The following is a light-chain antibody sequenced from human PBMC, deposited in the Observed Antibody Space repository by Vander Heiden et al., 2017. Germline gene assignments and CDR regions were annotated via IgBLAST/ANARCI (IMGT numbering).Light chain of an antibody. CDR1: VLAKKY. J-gene: IGLJ7*01. Sequence: SYELTQPSSVSVSPGQTARITCSGDVLAKKYARWFQHKPGQAPVLVIYKDNERPSGIPERFSGSSSGTTVTLTISGAQVEDEADYYCDSAADNNDVLFGGGTQLTVL. CDR3: DSAADNNDVL. CDR2: KDN. V-gene: IGLV3-27*01.